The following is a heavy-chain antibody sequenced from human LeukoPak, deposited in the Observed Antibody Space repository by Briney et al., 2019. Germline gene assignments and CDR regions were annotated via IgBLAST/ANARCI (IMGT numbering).Heavy chain of an antibody. Sequence: PSETLSLTCTVSGYSVSGPYYWGWIRQPPGRGLEWIGTIYDSGTTYYNPSLKSRVAISVDTSKNQFSLKLSSVTAADTAVYYCARSTGSTMFIDYWGQGTLVTVSS. D-gene: IGHD3-10*02. V-gene: IGHV4-38-2*02. J-gene: IGHJ4*02. CDR2: IYDSGTT. CDR3: ARSTGSTMFIDY. CDR1: GYSVSGPYY.